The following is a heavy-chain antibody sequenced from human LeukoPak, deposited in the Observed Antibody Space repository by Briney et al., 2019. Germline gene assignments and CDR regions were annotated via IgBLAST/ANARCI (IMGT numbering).Heavy chain of an antibody. CDR3: AYQLLSGDYYYGMDV. Sequence: ASVKVSCKASGYTFTSYGISWVRQAPGQGLEWMGWISAYNGNTNYAQKLQGRVTMTTDTSTSTAYVELRSLRSDDTAVYYCAYQLLSGDYYYGMDVWGQGTTVTVSS. D-gene: IGHD2-2*01. J-gene: IGHJ6*02. CDR2: ISAYNGNT. CDR1: GYTFTSYG. V-gene: IGHV1-18*01.